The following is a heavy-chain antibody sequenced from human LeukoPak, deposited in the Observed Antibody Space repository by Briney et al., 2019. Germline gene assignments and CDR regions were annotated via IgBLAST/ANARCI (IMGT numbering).Heavy chain of an antibody. J-gene: IGHJ4*02. CDR2: ISSGGSP. Sequence: PGGSLRLSCAASGFTVSTNYMTWVRQAPGKGLEWVSVISSGGSPYYADSVKDRFTISRDNAKNTVYLQMNSLRAEDTAVYYCARVGIAAAGKVPFDYWGQGTLVTVSS. D-gene: IGHD6-13*01. CDR1: GFTVSTNY. V-gene: IGHV3-66*01. CDR3: ARVGIAAAGKVPFDY.